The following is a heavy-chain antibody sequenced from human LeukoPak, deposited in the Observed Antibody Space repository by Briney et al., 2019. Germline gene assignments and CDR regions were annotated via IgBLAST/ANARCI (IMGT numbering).Heavy chain of an antibody. D-gene: IGHD3-22*01. Sequence: PGGSLRLSXGGSGFSFSTAWMSWVRQAPGKGLEWVGRIKAKGYGETTDYAAPVRGRFSISRDDSKNTLYLQMNSLKTEDTAMYYCVIDDYYDKSGPSEADYFDYWGQGTLVTVSS. J-gene: IGHJ4*02. CDR3: VIDDYYDKSGPSEADYFDY. V-gene: IGHV3-15*01. CDR1: GFSFSTAW. CDR2: IKAKGYGETT.